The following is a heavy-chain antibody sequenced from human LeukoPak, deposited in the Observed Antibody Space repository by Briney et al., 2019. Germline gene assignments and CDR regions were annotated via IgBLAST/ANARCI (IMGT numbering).Heavy chain of an antibody. J-gene: IGHJ4*02. V-gene: IGHV3-53*04. CDR3: AREAREGESRRGGGWYFNY. Sequence: GGSLRLSCAASGFTFSSYAMSWVRQAPGKGLEWVSVIYSGGSTYYADSVKGRFTISRHNSKNTLYLQMNSLRAEDTAVYYCAREAREGESRRGGGWYFNYWGQGTLSPSPQ. CDR1: GFTFSSYA. D-gene: IGHD3-16*01. CDR2: IYSGGST.